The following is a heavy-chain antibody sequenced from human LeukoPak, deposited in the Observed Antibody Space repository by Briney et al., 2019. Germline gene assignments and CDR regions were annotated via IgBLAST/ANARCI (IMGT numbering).Heavy chain of an antibody. Sequence: ASVKVSCKASGYTFTTYDINWVRQATGQGLEWMGWMNPNSGNTGYAQKFQGRVTMTRNTSISTAYMELSRLRSEDTVVYYCARGLGGSYTYYFDYWGQGTLVTVSS. D-gene: IGHD1-26*01. J-gene: IGHJ4*02. CDR1: GYTFTTYD. V-gene: IGHV1-8*01. CDR2: MNPNSGNT. CDR3: ARGLGGSYTYYFDY.